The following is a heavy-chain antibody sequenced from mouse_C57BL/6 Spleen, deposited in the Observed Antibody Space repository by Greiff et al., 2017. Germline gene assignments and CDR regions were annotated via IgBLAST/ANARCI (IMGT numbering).Heavy chain of an antibody. V-gene: IGHV1-53*01. CDR1: GYTFTSYW. CDR3: ALSYYYGSSYVSYWYFDV. CDR2: INPSNGGT. Sequence: QVQLQQPGTELVKPGASVKLSCKASGYTFTSYWMHWVKQRPGQGLEWIGNINPSNGGTNYNEKFKSKATLTVDKSSSTAYMQLISLTSEDSAVYYCALSYYYGSSYVSYWYFDVWGTGTTVTVSS. D-gene: IGHD1-1*01. J-gene: IGHJ1*03.